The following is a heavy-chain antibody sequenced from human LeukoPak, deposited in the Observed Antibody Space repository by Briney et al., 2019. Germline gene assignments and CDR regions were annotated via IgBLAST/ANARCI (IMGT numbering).Heavy chain of an antibody. CDR1: GGSFSGYY. D-gene: IGHD1-14*01. Sequence: PSETLSLTCAVYGGSFSGYYWSWIRQPPGKGLEWIGEINHSGSTNYNPSLKSRVTISVDTSKNQFSLKLSSVTAADTAVYYCASLYKVRRVRYYYYYMDVWGKGTTVTVSS. CDR3: ASLYKVRRVRYYYYYMDV. V-gene: IGHV4-34*01. CDR2: INHSGST. J-gene: IGHJ6*03.